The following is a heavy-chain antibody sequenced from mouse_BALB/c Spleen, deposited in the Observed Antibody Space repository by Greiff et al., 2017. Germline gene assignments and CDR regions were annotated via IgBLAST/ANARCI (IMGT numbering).Heavy chain of an antibody. CDR3: ARTYDSYAMDY. V-gene: IGHV5-17*02. CDR1: GFTFSSFG. D-gene: IGHD6-5*01. CDR2: ISSGSSTI. Sequence: EVNVVESGGGLVQPGGSRKLSCAASGFTFSSFGMHWVRQAPEKGLEWVAYISSGSSTIYYADTVKGRFTISRDNPKNTLFLQMTSLRSEDTAMYYCARTYDSYAMDYWGQGTSVTVSS. J-gene: IGHJ4*01.